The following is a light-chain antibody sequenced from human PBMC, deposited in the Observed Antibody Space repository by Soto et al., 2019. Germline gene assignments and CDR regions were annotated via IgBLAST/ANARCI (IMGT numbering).Light chain of an antibody. J-gene: IGKJ4*01. Sequence: EIVVTQSPAALSLSPGERATLSCRASQNVYSYVAWYQQKPGQAPSLLIYGASTRATGNPARFRGSGSGTEFTLTISSLQSAEFAVYYCQQYNNWPPITFGGGTKLDIK. CDR3: QQYNNWPPIT. V-gene: IGKV3-15*01. CDR2: GAS. CDR1: QNVYSY.